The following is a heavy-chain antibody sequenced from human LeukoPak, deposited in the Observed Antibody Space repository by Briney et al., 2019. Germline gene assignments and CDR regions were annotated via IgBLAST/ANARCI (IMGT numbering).Heavy chain of an antibody. CDR3: ARSEYSGYDSPIDY. V-gene: IGHV5-51*01. J-gene: IGHJ4*02. D-gene: IGHD5-12*01. Sequence: GESLKISCQGSGYSFTNYWIGWVRQMPGKGLEWMGIICPGDSDTRYSPSFQGQVTISADKSISTAYLQWSSLKASDTAMYYCARSEYSGYDSPIDYWGQGTLVTVSS. CDR2: ICPGDSDT. CDR1: GYSFTNYW.